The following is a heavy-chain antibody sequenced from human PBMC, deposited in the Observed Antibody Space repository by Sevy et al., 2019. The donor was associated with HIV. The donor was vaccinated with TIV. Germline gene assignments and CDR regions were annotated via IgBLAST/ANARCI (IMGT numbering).Heavy chain of an antibody. CDR2: LSHDISNE. J-gene: IGHJ4*02. D-gene: IGHD6-6*01. Sequence: GESLKISCAASGFTFSTYGMHWVRQAPGKGLEWVAVLSHDISNEYYADSVKGRFTISRDNSKNTLYLQMSSLRPEDTALYYCAKAKIAAPPRGSDYFDYWGQGTLVTVSS. CDR1: GFTFSTYG. CDR3: AKAKIAAPPRGSDYFDY. V-gene: IGHV3-30*18.